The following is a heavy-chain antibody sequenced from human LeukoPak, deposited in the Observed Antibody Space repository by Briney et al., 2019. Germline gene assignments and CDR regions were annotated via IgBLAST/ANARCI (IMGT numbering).Heavy chain of an antibody. V-gene: IGHV4-59*01. J-gene: IGHJ2*01. CDR3: ARVGSSGWYGWYFDL. CDR1: GVSISSYY. D-gene: IGHD6-19*01. CDR2: IYYSGST. Sequence: PSETLSLTCTVSGVSISSYYWSWIRQPPGKGLEWIGYIYYSGSTNYNPSLKSRVTISVDTSKNQFSLKLSSVTAADTAVYYCARVGSSGWYGWYFDLWGRGTLVTVSS.